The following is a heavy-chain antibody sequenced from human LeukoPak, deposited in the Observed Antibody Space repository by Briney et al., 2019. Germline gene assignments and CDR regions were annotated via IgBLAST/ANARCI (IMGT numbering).Heavy chain of an antibody. D-gene: IGHD3-3*01. V-gene: IGHV1-69*13. Sequence: SVKVSCKASGGTFSSYAISWVRQAPGHRLEWMGGIIPIFGTANYAQKVQGRVTITADESTSTDYMELSSLRSEYTAVYYCARDVAITIFGVVIIIGMDVWGQGTTVTVSS. J-gene: IGHJ6*02. CDR2: IIPIFGTA. CDR1: GGTFSSYA. CDR3: ARDVAITIFGVVIIIGMDV.